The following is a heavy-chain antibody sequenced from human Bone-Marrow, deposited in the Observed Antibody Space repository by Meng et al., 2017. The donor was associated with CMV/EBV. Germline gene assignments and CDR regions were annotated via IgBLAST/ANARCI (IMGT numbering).Heavy chain of an antibody. CDR2: ISYDGSNK. J-gene: IGHJ6*02. CDR1: GFTFSSYA. V-gene: IGHV3-30-3*01. Sequence: GESLKISCAGSGFTFSSYAMHWVRQAPGKGLEWVAVISYDGSNKYYADSVKGRFTISRDNSKNTLYLQMNSLRAEDTAVYYCARSYYDFWSGYYPDYYYGMDVWGQGTTVTVSS. CDR3: ARSYYDFWSGYYPDYYYGMDV. D-gene: IGHD3-3*01.